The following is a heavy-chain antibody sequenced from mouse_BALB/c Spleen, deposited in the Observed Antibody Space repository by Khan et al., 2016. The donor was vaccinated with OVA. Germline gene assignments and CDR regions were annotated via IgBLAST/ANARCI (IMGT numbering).Heavy chain of an antibody. V-gene: IGHV2-9*02. J-gene: IGHJ2*01. Sequence: QVQLQQSGPGLVAPSQSLSIPCTVSGFSLTSYGVHWVRQPPGKGLEWLGVIWGGGSTNYDSDLMSRLSSSKDNSKSQVFVKMNSLQTDDTAMYYCARLEDIWGQGTTLTVSS. CDR2: IWGGGST. CDR3: ARLEDI. CDR1: GFSLTSYG. D-gene: IGHD1-3*01.